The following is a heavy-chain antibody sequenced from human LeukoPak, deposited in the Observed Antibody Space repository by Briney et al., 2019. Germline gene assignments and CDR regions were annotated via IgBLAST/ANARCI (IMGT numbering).Heavy chain of an antibody. D-gene: IGHD6-13*01. J-gene: IGHJ6*02. V-gene: IGHV3-53*04. CDR1: GFTVSSNH. CDR3: ARDQQLPGVGYYGMDV. Sequence: PGGSLRLSCAASGFTVSSNHMSWVRQAPGKGLEWVSVIYSGGSTYYADSVKGRFTISRHNSKNTLYLQMNSLRAEDTAVYYCARDQQLPGVGYYGMDVWGQGTTVTVSS. CDR2: IYSGGST.